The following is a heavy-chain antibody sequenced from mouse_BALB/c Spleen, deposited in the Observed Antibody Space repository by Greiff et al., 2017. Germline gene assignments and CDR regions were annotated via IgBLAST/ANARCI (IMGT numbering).Heavy chain of an antibody. J-gene: IGHJ1*01. CDR2: IYPGSGST. CDR1: GYNFTSYW. Sequence: VQLQQPGAELVKPGTSVKLSCKASGYNFTSYWINWVKLRPGQGLEWIGDIYPGSGSTNYNEKFKSKATLTVDTSSSTAYMQLSSLASEDSALYYCARWEVRRYFDVWGAGTTVTVSS. CDR3: ARWEVRRYFDV. D-gene: IGHD2-14*01. V-gene: IGHV1-55*01.